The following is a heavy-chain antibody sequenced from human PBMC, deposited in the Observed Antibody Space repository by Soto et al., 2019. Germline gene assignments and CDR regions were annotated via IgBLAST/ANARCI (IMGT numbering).Heavy chain of an antibody. V-gene: IGHV4-30-2*01. CDR2: IYQSGST. Sequence: TLSLTCAVSGGSLSSSAYSWSWIRQPPGKGLEWIGFIYQSGSTYYNPSLKSRVTMSLDRPKNQFSLKLSSVTAADTAVYYCARELLFYDSDGFSWDDAFDIWGQGTMVTVSS. D-gene: IGHD3-22*01. CDR3: ARELLFYDSDGFSWDDAFDI. J-gene: IGHJ3*02. CDR1: GGSLSSSAYS.